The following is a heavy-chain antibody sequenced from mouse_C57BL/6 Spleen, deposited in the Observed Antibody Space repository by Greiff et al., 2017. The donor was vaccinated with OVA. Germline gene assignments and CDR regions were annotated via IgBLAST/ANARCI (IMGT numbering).Heavy chain of an antibody. D-gene: IGHD2-12*01. V-gene: IGHV5-4*01. CDR2: ISDGGSYT. Sequence: EVKLVESGGGLVKPGGSLKLSCAASGFTFSSYAMSWVRQTPEKRLEWVATISDGGSYTYYPDKVKGRFTISRDNAKNNLYLQMSHLKSEDTAMYYCARDYNSLNAMDYWGQGTSVTVSS. J-gene: IGHJ4*01. CDR1: GFTFSSYA. CDR3: ARDYNSLNAMDY.